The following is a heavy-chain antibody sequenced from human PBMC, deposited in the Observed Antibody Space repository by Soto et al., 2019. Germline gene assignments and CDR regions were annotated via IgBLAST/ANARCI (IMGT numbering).Heavy chain of an antibody. J-gene: IGHJ4*02. Sequence: QVQLQESGPGLVRPAETLSLLCSVSTDSMRTYSWTWIRQSPGKGLQWIGYVYHTGRTEYNPSLKSRVTSSIDMSKKQFSLQLTSVTAADPAVYFCARDDTTGLLEFWGQGTLVTVSS. CDR3: ARDDTTGLLEF. V-gene: IGHV4-59*01. CDR2: VYHTGRT. CDR1: TDSMRTYS.